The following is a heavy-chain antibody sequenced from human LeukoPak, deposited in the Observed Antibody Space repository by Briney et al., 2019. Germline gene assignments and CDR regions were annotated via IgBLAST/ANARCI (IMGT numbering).Heavy chain of an antibody. J-gene: IGHJ4*02. CDR3: ASSPGGYWSGHYAGYFDY. CDR1: GGSISSGGYY. Sequence: PSQTLSLTCTVSGGSISSGGYYWSWIRQPPGKGLEWIGYIYHSGSTYYNPSLKSRVTISVDRSKNQFSLKLSSVTAADTAVYYCASSPGGYWSGHYAGYFDYWGQGTLVTVSS. V-gene: IGHV4-30-2*01. D-gene: IGHD3-3*01. CDR2: IYHSGST.